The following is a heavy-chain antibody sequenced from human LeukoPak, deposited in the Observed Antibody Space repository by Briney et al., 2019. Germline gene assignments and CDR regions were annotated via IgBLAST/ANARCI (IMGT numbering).Heavy chain of an antibody. CDR1: GYTCTSYD. CDR2: MNPNSGNT. J-gene: IGHJ6*03. D-gene: IGHD1-26*01. Sequence: ASVKVSCKASGYTCTSYDINWVRQATGQGLEWMGWMNPNSGNTGYAQKFQGRVTITRNTSISTAYMELSSLRSEDTAVYYCARASGSYYPLYYYYYMDVWGKGTTVTVSS. V-gene: IGHV1-8*03. CDR3: ARASGSYYPLYYYYYMDV.